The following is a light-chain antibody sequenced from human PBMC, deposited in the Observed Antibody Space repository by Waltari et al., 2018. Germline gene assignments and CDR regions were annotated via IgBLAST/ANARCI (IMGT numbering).Light chain of an antibody. Sequence: QTVVTQEPSFSVSPGGIVTLTCALRFGSISPTSYSTWYQQTPGQAPRTLVYKANTRSSGVPDRFSGSILENKAALTITGAQADDECDYYCALYMGGGIWVFGGGTKLTVL. J-gene: IGLJ3*02. V-gene: IGLV8-61*01. CDR2: KAN. CDR1: FGSISPTSY. CDR3: ALYMGGGIWV.